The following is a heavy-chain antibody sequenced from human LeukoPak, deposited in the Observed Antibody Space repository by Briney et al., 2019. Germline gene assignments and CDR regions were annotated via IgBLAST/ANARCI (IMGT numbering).Heavy chain of an antibody. CDR1: GFTFSSYA. CDR3: AKSGGSYPYYFDY. J-gene: IGHJ4*02. V-gene: IGHV3-23*01. CDR2: ISGSGDNT. D-gene: IGHD1-26*01. Sequence: PGGSLRLSCAASGFTFSSYAMSWVRQAPGKGLEWVSAISGSGDNTYYADSVTGRFTISRDNSKNTLYLQMNSLRAEDTAVYYCAKSGGSYPYYFDYWGQGTLVTVSS.